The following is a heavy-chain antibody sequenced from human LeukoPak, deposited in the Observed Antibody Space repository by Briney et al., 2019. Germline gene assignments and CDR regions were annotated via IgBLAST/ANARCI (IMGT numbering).Heavy chain of an antibody. J-gene: IGHJ4*02. D-gene: IGHD5-12*01. CDR1: GFTLSSYG. CDR2: ISYDGINK. CDR3: AKSAAPGYDYYFDY. Sequence: GGSLRLSCAAPGFTLSSYGMHWVRQAPGKGLVWVAVISYDGINKYYADSVKGRFTISRDNSKNTLYLQMNSLRAEDTAVYYCAKSAAPGYDYYFDYWGQGTLVTVSS. V-gene: IGHV3-30*18.